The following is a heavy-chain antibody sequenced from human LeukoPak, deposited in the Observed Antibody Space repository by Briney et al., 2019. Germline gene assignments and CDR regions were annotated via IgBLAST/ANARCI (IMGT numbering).Heavy chain of an antibody. Sequence: AGGSLRLSCAASGFTFSSYRMNWVRQAPGKGLEWVAVISYDGSNKYYADSVKGRFTISRDNSKNTLYLQMNSLRAEDTAVYYCARVDTDNWNYGDYFDYWGQGTLVTVSS. J-gene: IGHJ4*02. CDR3: ARVDTDNWNYGDYFDY. D-gene: IGHD1-7*01. CDR1: GFTFSSYR. V-gene: IGHV3-30*03. CDR2: ISYDGSNK.